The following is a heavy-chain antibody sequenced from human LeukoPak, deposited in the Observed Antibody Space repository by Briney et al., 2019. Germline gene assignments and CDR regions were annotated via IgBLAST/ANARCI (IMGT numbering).Heavy chain of an antibody. J-gene: IGHJ3*02. D-gene: IGHD3-3*01. V-gene: IGHV3-15*01. CDR1: GFTFSNAW. CDR3: ARVSSLHKIFGVVIITDAFDI. Sequence: GGSLRLSCAASGFTFSNAWMSWVRQAPGKGLEWVGRIKSKTDGGTTDYAAPVKGRFTISRDDSKNTLYLQMNSLKTEDTAVYYCARVSSLHKIFGVVIITDAFDIWGQGTMVTVSS. CDR2: IKSKTDGGTT.